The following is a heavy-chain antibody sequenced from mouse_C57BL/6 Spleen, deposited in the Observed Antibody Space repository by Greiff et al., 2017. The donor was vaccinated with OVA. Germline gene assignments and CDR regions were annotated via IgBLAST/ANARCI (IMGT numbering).Heavy chain of an antibody. Sequence: VQLQQSGPELVKPGASVKISCKASGYSFTGYYMNWVKQSPEKSLEWIGEINPSTGGTTYNQKFKAKATLTVDKSSSTAYMQLKSLTSEDSAVYYCARWVDYYGSSYGYFDVWGTGTTVTVSS. D-gene: IGHD1-1*01. J-gene: IGHJ1*03. V-gene: IGHV1-42*01. CDR3: ARWVDYYGSSYGYFDV. CDR1: GYSFTGYY. CDR2: INPSTGGT.